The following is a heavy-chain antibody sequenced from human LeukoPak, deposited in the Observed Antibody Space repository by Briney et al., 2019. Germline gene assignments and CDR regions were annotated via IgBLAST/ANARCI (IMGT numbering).Heavy chain of an antibody. CDR3: ARAGYDFWSGSGPGAFDI. Sequence: PSETLSVTCAVSGCSISSGGYSWSWIRQPPGKGLEWIGYIYHSGSTYYNPSLKSRVTISVDRPKNQFSLKLSSVTAADTAVYYCARAGYDFWSGSGPGAFDIWGQGTMVTVSS. D-gene: IGHD3-3*01. CDR2: IYHSGST. CDR1: GCSISSGGYS. J-gene: IGHJ3*02. V-gene: IGHV4-30-2*01.